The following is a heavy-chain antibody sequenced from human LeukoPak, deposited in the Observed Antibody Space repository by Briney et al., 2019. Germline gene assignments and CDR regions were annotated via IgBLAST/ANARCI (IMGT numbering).Heavy chain of an antibody. V-gene: IGHV3-20*04. CDR1: GFTFSNSW. D-gene: IGHD3-9*01. CDR2: ISWNGGST. CDR3: ARDLGKRYFDWLPPYYYYGMDV. Sequence: PGGSLRLSCAASGFTFSNSWLHWVRQAPGKGLEWVSGISWNGGSTGCADSVKGRFTISRDNAKNSLYLQMNSLRAEDTALYYCARDLGKRYFDWLPPYYYYGMDVWGQGTTVTVSS. J-gene: IGHJ6*02.